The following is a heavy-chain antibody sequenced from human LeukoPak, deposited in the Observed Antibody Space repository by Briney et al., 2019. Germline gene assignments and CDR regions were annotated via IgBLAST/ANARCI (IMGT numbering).Heavy chain of an antibody. CDR1: GGSISSGGYY. CDR3: AKYVSTGWFDP. D-gene: IGHD5/OR15-5a*01. V-gene: IGHV4-61*09. CDR2: IYSSGST. Sequence: SQTLSLTCTVSGGSISSGGYYWSWIRQPPGKGLEWIGYIYSSGSTTYNPSLKSRVTISVDTSKNQFSLKLSSVTAADTAVYYCAKYVSTGWFDPWGRGTLVTVSS. J-gene: IGHJ5*02.